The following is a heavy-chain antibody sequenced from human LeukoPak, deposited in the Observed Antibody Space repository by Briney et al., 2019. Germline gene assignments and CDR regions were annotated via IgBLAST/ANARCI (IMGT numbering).Heavy chain of an antibody. CDR3: AKVRFGYANAPFDY. CDR1: GFAFSSYV. J-gene: IGHJ4*02. CDR2: LSGSGGST. V-gene: IGHV3-23*01. Sequence: PGGSLRLSCAASGFAFSSYVMTWVRQAPGKGLEWVSALSGSGGSTYFADSVKGRLTFSRDNSKNTLYLQMNSLRAEDTAVYYCAKVRFGYANAPFDYWGQGTLVTVSS. D-gene: IGHD2-2*01.